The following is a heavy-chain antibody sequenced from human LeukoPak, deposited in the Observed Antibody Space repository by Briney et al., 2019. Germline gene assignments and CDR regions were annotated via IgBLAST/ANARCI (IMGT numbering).Heavy chain of an antibody. CDR3: ARDMIAARPNWFDP. J-gene: IGHJ5*02. Sequence: ASVKVSCKASVYSFTTYGISWVRQAPGQGLEWRGGISVYNGNTNYAQKLQGRVTMNKDTSTRTAYKELRSLRYDDTAVYYCARDMIAARPNWFDPWGEGPLVTVSS. CDR2: ISVYNGNT. CDR1: VYSFTTYG. V-gene: IGHV1-18*01. D-gene: IGHD6-6*01.